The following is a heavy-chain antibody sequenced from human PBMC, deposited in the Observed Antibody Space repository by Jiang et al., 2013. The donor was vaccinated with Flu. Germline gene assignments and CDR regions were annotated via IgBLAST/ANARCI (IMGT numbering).Heavy chain of an antibody. J-gene: IGHJ4*02. CDR3: AKDTSSSFFWGFDS. Sequence: GSGLVKPSETLSLTCTVSGVSISTHYWSWIRQPPGKGLEWIGSIYYSGNTKYNPSLQSLVTISTDASKNQFSLKLRSVTAADTAVYYCAKDTSSSFFWGFDSWGQGTLVTVSS. CDR1: GVSISTHY. CDR2: IYYSGNT. D-gene: IGHD6-6*01. V-gene: IGHV4-59*11.